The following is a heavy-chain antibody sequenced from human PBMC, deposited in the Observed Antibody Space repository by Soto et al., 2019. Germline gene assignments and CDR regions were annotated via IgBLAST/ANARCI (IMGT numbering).Heavy chain of an antibody. CDR1: GYTLTELS. D-gene: IGHD5-12*01. J-gene: IGHJ4*02. CDR3: ATDLSYSGYDARRDNY. CDR2: FDPEDGET. V-gene: IGHV1-24*01. Sequence: ASVKVSCKVSGYTLTELSMHWVRQAPGKGLEWMGGFDPEDGETIYAQKFRGRVTMTEDTSTDTAYMELSSLRSEDTAVYYRATDLSYSGYDARRDNYWGQGILVTVSS.